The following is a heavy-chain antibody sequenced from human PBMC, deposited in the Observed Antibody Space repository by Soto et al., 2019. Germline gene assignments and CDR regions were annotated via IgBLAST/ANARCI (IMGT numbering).Heavy chain of an antibody. J-gene: IGHJ6*03. Sequence: EVQLVESGGGLVQPGGSLRLSCAASGFTFSSYWMSWVRQAPGKGLEWVANIKQDGSEKYYVDSVKGRFTISRDNAKXXXXXXXXXXRAEDTAVYYCARRGIAAYYYYMDVWGKGTTVTVSS. CDR3: ARRGIAAYYYYMDV. D-gene: IGHD6-25*01. CDR1: GFTFSSYW. CDR2: IKQDGSEK. V-gene: IGHV3-7*01.